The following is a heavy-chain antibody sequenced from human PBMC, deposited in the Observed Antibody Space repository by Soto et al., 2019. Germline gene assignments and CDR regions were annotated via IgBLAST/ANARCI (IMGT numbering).Heavy chain of an antibody. V-gene: IGHV1-8*01. J-gene: IGHJ6*02. Sequence: ASVKVSCKASGYTFTSYDINWVRQASGQGLEWMGWMNPNSGNTGYAQKFQGRVTMTRNTSISTAYMELSSLRSEDTAVYYCARTRGCSSPSCYRYYYYYGMDVWGQATTVTVSS. D-gene: IGHD2-2*01. CDR3: ARTRGCSSPSCYRYYYYYGMDV. CDR1: GYTFTSYD. CDR2: MNPNSGNT.